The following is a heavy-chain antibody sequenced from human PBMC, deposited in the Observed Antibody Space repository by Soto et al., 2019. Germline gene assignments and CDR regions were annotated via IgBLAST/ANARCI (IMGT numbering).Heavy chain of an antibody. V-gene: IGHV3-33*01. CDR2: IWYDGSNK. D-gene: IGHD3-22*01. CDR1: GFTFSSYG. Sequence: QVQLVESGGGVVQPGRSLRLSCAASGFTFSSYGMHWVRQAPGKGLEWVAVIWYDGSNKYYADSVKGRFTISRDNSKNTLYLQMNSLRAEDTAVYYGARDHGYLVVVINIGGMDVWGQGSTVTFSS. CDR3: ARDHGYLVVVINIGGMDV. J-gene: IGHJ6*02.